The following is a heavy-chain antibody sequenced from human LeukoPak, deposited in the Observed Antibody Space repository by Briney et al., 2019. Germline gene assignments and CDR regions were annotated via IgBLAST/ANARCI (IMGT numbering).Heavy chain of an antibody. CDR1: GGTFSSYA. Sequence: SVKVSCKASGGTFSSYAISWVRQAPGQGREWMGGIIPIFGTANYAQKFQGRVTITADESTSTAYMELSSLRSEDTAVYYCAMARGLRYFDWLGIDYWGQGTLVTVSS. D-gene: IGHD3-9*01. CDR3: AMARGLRYFDWLGIDY. V-gene: IGHV1-69*13. J-gene: IGHJ4*02. CDR2: IIPIFGTA.